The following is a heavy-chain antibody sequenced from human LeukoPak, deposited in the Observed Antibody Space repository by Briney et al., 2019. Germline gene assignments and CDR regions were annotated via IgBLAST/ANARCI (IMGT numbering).Heavy chain of an antibody. CDR3: ARESYGYYGSGSYYNGPGDY. CDR1: GFTFSSYS. CDR2: ISSSSSYI. J-gene: IGHJ4*02. D-gene: IGHD3-10*01. V-gene: IGHV3-21*01. Sequence: GGSLRLSCAASGFTFSSYSMNWVRQAPGKGLEWVSSISSSSSYIYYADSVKGRFTISRDNAKNSLYLQMNSLRAEDTAVYYCARESYGYYGSGSYYNGPGDYWGQGTLVTVSS.